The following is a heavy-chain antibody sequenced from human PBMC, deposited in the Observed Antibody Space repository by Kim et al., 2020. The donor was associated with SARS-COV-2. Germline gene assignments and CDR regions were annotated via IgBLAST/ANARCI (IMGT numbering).Heavy chain of an antibody. J-gene: IGHJ6*03. V-gene: IGHV1-8*01. CDR2: MNPNSGNT. CDR3: ARGFRAAAGPLYYYHYMDV. Sequence: ASVKVSCKASGYTFTSYDINWVRQATGQGLEWMGWMNPNSGNTGYAQKFQGRVTMTRNTSISTAYMELSSLRSENTTVYYCARGFRAAAGPLYYYHYMDVWGTRATVTVSS. D-gene: IGHD6-13*01. CDR1: GYTFTSYD.